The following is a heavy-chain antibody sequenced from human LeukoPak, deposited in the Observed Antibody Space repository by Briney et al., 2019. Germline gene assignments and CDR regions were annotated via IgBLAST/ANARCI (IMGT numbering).Heavy chain of an antibody. CDR1: GFTFDDYG. V-gene: IGHV3-20*04. CDR3: ARDLRTTDYYDSSGWYFDY. D-gene: IGHD3-22*01. J-gene: IGHJ4*02. CDR2: INWNGGST. Sequence: GGSLRLSCAASGFTFDDYGMSWVRQAPGKGLEWVSGINWNGGSTGYADSVKGRFTISRDNAKNFLYLQMNSLRAEDTALYYCARDLRTTDYYDSSGWYFDYWGQGTLVTVSS.